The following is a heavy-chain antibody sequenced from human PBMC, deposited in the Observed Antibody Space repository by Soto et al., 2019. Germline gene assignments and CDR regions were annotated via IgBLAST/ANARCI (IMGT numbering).Heavy chain of an antibody. V-gene: IGHV3-23*01. D-gene: IGHD1-7*01. CDR3: AKVVWNYGNYYYYGMDV. Sequence: PGGSLRLSCAASGFTFSSYAMSWVRQAPGKGLEWVSAISGSGGSTYYADSVKGRFTISRDNSKNTLYLQMNSLRAEDTAVYYCAKVVWNYGNYYYYGMDVWGQGTTVTVSS. CDR2: ISGSGGST. CDR1: GFTFSSYA. J-gene: IGHJ6*02.